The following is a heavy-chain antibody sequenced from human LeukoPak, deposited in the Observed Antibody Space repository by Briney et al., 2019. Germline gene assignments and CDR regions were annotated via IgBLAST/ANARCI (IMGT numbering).Heavy chain of an antibody. CDR1: EITFSSYA. D-gene: IGHD5-18*01. V-gene: IGHV3-23*01. CDR3: AKDTPRGYNYGYFDY. J-gene: IGHJ4*02. Sequence: GGSLRLSCAAPEITFSSYAMSWVRQAPGKGLEWGSGISGSGGSTYYADSVKGRFTISRDNSKNTLYLHMNSLRADDTAIYYCAKDTPRGYNYGYFDYWGQGTLVTVSS. CDR2: ISGSGGST.